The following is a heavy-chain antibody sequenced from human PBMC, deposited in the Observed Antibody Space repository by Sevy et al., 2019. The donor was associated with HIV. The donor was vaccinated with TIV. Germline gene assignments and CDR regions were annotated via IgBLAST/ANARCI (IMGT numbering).Heavy chain of an antibody. D-gene: IGHD1-26*01. J-gene: IGHJ4*02. CDR3: AHESFGRCES. CDR2: IKGDGSDK. CDR1: GFSFSANW. Sequence: GGSLRLSCAASGFSFSANWMIWVRQAPGKGLEWVANIKGDGSDKHYVDSVEGRFTISRDNGKNELYLQMNGLRVEDTVVYYCAHESFGRCESWGQGTLVTVSS. V-gene: IGHV3-7*01.